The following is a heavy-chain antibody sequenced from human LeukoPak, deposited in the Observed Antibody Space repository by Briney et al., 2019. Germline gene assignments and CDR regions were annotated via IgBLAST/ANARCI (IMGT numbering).Heavy chain of an antibody. D-gene: IGHD5-12*01. Sequence: GGSLRLSCATSGFTFSNYAMHWVRQATGKGLEWVSAIGTAGDTYYPGSVKGRFTISRENAKNSLYLQMNSLRAEDTAVYYCARGLEDAFDIWGQGTMVTVSS. V-gene: IGHV3-13*01. CDR1: GFTFSNYA. J-gene: IGHJ3*02. CDR2: IGTAGDT. CDR3: ARGLEDAFDI.